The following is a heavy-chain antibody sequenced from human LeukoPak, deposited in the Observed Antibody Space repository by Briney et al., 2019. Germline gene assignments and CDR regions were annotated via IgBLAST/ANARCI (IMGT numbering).Heavy chain of an antibody. Sequence: GGSLRLSCAASGFTLSDYSMTWVRQAPGQGLQWISFLTSGGVSAFYADSVRGRFTVSRDDARNSLSLYMNTLRADDTAVYYCASSLNTVMVSPYYLEYWGPGTLVTVSS. V-gene: IGHV3-11*04. D-gene: IGHD5-18*01. CDR2: LTSGGVSA. CDR1: GFTLSDYS. CDR3: ASSLNTVMVSPYYLEY. J-gene: IGHJ4*02.